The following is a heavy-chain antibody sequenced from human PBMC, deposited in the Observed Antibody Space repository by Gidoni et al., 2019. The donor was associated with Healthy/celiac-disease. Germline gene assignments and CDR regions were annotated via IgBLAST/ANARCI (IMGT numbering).Heavy chain of an antibody. CDR3: ARDRGRALGNWFDP. Sequence: EVQLVESGGGLVQPGGSLRLSCAASGFTFRSYWMNWVRQAPGQGLGGVSRINSDGSSTSYADAVKCRFTISRDNAKNTLYLQMNSLRAEDTAVYYCARDRGRALGNWFDPWGQGTLVTVSS. J-gene: IGHJ5*02. V-gene: IGHV3-74*01. CDR2: INSDGSST. CDR1: GFTFRSYW. D-gene: IGHD3-10*01.